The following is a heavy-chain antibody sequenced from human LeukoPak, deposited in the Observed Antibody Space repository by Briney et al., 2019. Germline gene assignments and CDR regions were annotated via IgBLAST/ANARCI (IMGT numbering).Heavy chain of an antibody. D-gene: IGHD3-10*01. CDR3: ARDKTTDYYGSGSLDY. Sequence: SVKVSCKASGGTFISYAISWVRQAPGQGLEWMGGIIPIFGTANYAQKFQGRVTITADESTSTAYMELSSLRSEDTAVYYCARDKTTDYYGSGSLDYWGQGTLVTVSS. J-gene: IGHJ4*02. CDR1: GGTFISYA. CDR2: IIPIFGTA. V-gene: IGHV1-69*01.